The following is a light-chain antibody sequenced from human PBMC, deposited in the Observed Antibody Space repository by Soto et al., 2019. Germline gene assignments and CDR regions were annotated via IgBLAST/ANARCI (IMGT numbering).Light chain of an antibody. CDR2: LGS. CDR3: MQALQTPLT. J-gene: IGKJ3*01. Sequence: DNVMTQSPLSLPVTPGEPASISCRSSQSLLHSNGYNYLDWYLQKPGQSPQLLIYLGSNRASGVPDRFSGSGSGTDFTLKISRVEAEDVGVYYCMQALQTPLTFGPGTKVDIK. CDR1: QSLLHSNGYNY. V-gene: IGKV2-28*01.